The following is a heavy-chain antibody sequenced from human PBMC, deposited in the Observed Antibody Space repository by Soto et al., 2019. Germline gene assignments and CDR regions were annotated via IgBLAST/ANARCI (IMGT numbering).Heavy chain of an antibody. CDR2: TYYRSKWNS. CDR1: GDSVSRTSVA. CDR3: LRGQFSAFDC. Sequence: QVQLHQSGPGLVKPSQTLSLTCAISGDSVSRTSVAWNWIRQSPSRGLEWLGRTYYRSKWNSDCAVSGRGRITINPDTSKSQFSLQLNSVTPEDTAVYYCLRGQFSAFDCWGQGTLVTVSS. J-gene: IGHJ4*02. V-gene: IGHV6-1*01.